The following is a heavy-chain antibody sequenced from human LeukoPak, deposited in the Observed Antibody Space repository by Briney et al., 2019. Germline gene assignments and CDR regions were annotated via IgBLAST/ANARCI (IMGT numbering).Heavy chain of an antibody. D-gene: IGHD6-13*01. CDR3: TRGMGYTSRFDY. CDR1: GFTVSSNH. J-gene: IGHJ4*02. Sequence: HPGGSLRLSCAASGFTVSSNHMSWVRQAPGKGLEWVSVVDSDDSTHYADSVKDRFTISRDNSKNTLYLQMNSLRAEDTAVYYCTRGMGYTSRFDYWGQGTLVTVSS. V-gene: IGHV3-66*01. CDR2: VDSDDST.